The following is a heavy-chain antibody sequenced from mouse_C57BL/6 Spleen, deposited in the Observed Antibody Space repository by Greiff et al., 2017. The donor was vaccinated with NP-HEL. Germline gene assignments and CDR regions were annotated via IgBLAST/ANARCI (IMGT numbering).Heavy chain of an antibody. CDR2: ISSGGDYI. J-gene: IGHJ4*01. CDR3: TRVDYDDDMDY. Sequence: EVKLVESGEGLVKPGGSLKLSCAASGFTFSSYAMSWVRQTPEKRLEWVAYISSGGDYIYYADTVKGRFTISRDNARNTLYLQMSSLKSEDTAMYYCTRVDYDDDMDYWGQGTSVTVSS. V-gene: IGHV5-9-1*02. CDR1: GFTFSSYA. D-gene: IGHD2-4*01.